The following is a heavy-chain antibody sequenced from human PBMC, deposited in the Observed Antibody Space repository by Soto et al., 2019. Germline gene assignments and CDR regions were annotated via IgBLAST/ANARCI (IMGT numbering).Heavy chain of an antibody. CDR2: ISYSGNT. CDR1: GGSINSGGYY. CDR3: AKDGCGANCFQQDILAAFDI. Sequence: QVQLQESGPGLVKPSQTLSLTCTVSGGSINSGGYYWSWIRQPPGQGLEWIGYISYSGNTYYNPSLKSRLNISLDTSRNQFSLKLSSVTATDTAVYYCAKDGCGANCFQQDILAAFDIWGQGTMVTVSS. D-gene: IGHD2-21*02. V-gene: IGHV4-30-4*01. J-gene: IGHJ3*02.